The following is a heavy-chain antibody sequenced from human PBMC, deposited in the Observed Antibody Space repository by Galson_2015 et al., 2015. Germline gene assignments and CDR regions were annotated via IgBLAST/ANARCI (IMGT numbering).Heavy chain of an antibody. CDR3: ARDPVDGSGHFDY. D-gene: IGHD6-19*01. J-gene: IGHJ4*02. V-gene: IGHV3-74*01. CDR1: GFTFSSYW. CDR2: IKGDGSSI. Sequence: SLRLSCAASGFTFSSYWMHWVRQVPGKGLMWVSRIKGDGSSIIYADSVKGRFPISRDNTKNTVWLQMNSLRVEDTAVYYCARDPVDGSGHFDYWGQGTLVTVSS.